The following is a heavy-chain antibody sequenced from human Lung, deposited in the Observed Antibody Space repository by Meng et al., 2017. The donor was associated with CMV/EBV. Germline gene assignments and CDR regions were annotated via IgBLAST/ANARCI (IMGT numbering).Heavy chain of an antibody. CDR3: ATLEGPFRSTSGSAPDF. Sequence: SGTEVKKHGASGKVSCKASGSYFIAYYLHGVRQAPGQGLEYMGRINPHSGATIYAQRFQGRVTMTRDTSINTAYMELSSLRSDDTAIYYCATLEGPFRSTSGSAPDFWGQGTLVTVSS. D-gene: IGHD2/OR15-2a*01. CDR1: GSYFIAYY. J-gene: IGHJ4*02. CDR2: INPHSGAT. V-gene: IGHV1-2*06.